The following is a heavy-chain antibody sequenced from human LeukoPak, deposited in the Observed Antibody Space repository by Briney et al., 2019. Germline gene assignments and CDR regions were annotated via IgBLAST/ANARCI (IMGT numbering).Heavy chain of an antibody. J-gene: IGHJ4*02. CDR3: ARAPSPYYYDSSAYYSDY. D-gene: IGHD3-22*01. Sequence: ASVKVSCKTSGYTFTSFHINWVRQATGQGLEWLGWMNPYTHKTGYAQKFQGRVTFTGDTSIRTAYMEVSNLTSEDTAVYYCARAPSPYYYDSSAYYSDYWGQGTLVTVSS. CDR1: GYTFTSFH. V-gene: IGHV1-8*03. CDR2: MNPYTHKT.